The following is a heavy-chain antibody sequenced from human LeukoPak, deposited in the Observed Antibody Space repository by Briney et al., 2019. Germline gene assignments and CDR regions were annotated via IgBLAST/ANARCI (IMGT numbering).Heavy chain of an antibody. CDR3: ARDQRASVGGS. D-gene: IGHD6-19*01. CDR1: GFTFSSYR. Sequence: PGGSVRLSCAASGFTFSSYRMNWVPQGQGQGLEGVSYISIGSSTIYYADSVKGRFTISRDNAKNSLYLQRNSLRAEDTAVYYCARDQRASVGGSWGQGTLVTVSS. V-gene: IGHV3-48*01. J-gene: IGHJ5*02. CDR2: ISIGSSTI.